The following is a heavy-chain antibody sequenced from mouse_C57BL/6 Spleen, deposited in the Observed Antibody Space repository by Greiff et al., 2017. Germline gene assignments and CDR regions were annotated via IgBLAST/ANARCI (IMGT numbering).Heavy chain of an antibody. Sequence: QVQLQQPGAELVKPGASVKLSCKASGYTFTSYWMHWVKQRPGRGLEWIGRIDPNSGGTKYNEKFQSKATLTVDKPSSTAYMQLSSLTSEDSAVYYCAREVYYGSSYFYYYAMDYWGQGTSVTVSS. CDR3: AREVYYGSSYFYYYAMDY. CDR1: GYTFTSYW. D-gene: IGHD1-1*01. V-gene: IGHV1-72*01. J-gene: IGHJ4*01. CDR2: IDPNSGGT.